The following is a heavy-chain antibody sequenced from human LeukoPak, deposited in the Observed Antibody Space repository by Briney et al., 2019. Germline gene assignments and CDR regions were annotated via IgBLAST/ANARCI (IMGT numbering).Heavy chain of an antibody. CDR2: ISYDGSNK. CDR1: GFTFSSYG. J-gene: IGHJ4*02. V-gene: IGHV3-30*18. CDR3: AKGPGNWIANFDY. D-gene: IGHD1-20*01. Sequence: GRSLRLSCAASGFTFSSYGMHWVRQAPGKGLEWVAVISYDGSNKYYADSVKGRFTISRDNSKNTLYLQINSLRAEDTAVYYCAKGPGNWIANFDYWGQGTLVTVSS.